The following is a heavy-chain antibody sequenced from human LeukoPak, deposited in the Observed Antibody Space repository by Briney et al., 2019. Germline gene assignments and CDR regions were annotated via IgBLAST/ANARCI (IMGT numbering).Heavy chain of an antibody. V-gene: IGHV3-23*01. Sequence: GGSLRLSCAASGFTFSYYAMSWVRQAPGRGLEWVSVISGSGDSTSNADSVRGRFTISRDNSKNTLYLQMNSLKTEDTAVYYCTTAWAPGGSTFFDYWGQGTLVTVSS. CDR3: TTAWAPGGSTFFDY. CDR2: ISGSGDST. J-gene: IGHJ4*02. CDR1: GFTFSYYA. D-gene: IGHD2-15*01.